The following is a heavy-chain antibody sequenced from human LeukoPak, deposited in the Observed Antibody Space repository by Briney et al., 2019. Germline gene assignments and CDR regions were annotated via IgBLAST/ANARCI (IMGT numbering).Heavy chain of an antibody. D-gene: IGHD3-10*01. V-gene: IGHV1-69*06. CDR2: IIPIFGTA. J-gene: IGHJ4*02. CDR1: GGTFSSYA. Sequence: GASVKASCKASGGTFSSYAISWVRQAPGQGLEWMGGIIPIFGTANYAQKFQGRVTITADKSTSTAYMELSSLRSEDTAVYYCARDPDGSGSNWGQGTLVTVSS. CDR3: ARDPDGSGSN.